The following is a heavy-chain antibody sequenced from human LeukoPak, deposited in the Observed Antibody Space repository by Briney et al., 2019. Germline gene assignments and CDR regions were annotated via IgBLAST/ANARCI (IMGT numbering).Heavy chain of an antibody. CDR2: INPNSGGT. D-gene: IGHD6-13*01. CDR1: GYTFTGYY. Sequence: ASVKVSCKASGYTFTGYYMHWVRQAPGQGLEWMGWINPNSGGTNYAQKFQGWVTMTRDTSISTAYMELSRLRSDDTAVYYCARGVLAAAGSSFDHWGQGTLVTVSS. J-gene: IGHJ4*02. V-gene: IGHV1-2*04. CDR3: ARGVLAAAGSSFDH.